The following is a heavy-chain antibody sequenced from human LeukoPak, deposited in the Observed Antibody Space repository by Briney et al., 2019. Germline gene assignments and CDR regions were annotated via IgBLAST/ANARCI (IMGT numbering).Heavy chain of an antibody. J-gene: IGHJ4*02. CDR3: ARGSTYYDSSGQVPFDY. CDR2: ISSRGNTI. CDR1: GFTFSDYY. V-gene: IGHV3-11*04. D-gene: IGHD3-22*01. Sequence: AGGSLRLSCAASGFTFSDYYMSWIRQAPGKGLEWVSYISSRGNTIYYADSVKGRFTISRDNGKNTLYLQMNSLRAEDTAVYYCARGSTYYDSSGQVPFDYWGQGTLVTVSS.